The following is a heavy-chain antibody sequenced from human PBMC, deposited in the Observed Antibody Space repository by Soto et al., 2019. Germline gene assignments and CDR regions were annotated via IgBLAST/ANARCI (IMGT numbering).Heavy chain of an antibody. V-gene: IGHV3-21*01. J-gene: IGHJ4*02. CDR3: ARDAGGNDPMDY. CDR2: ISSISSYI. D-gene: IGHD1-1*01. Sequence: GGSLRLSCAASGFTFTSYSMNWVRQAPGKGLEWVSSISSISSYIYYADSVKGRFTISRDNAKNSLYLQMNSLRAEDTALYYCARDAGGNDPMDYWGQGTLVTVSS. CDR1: GFTFTSYS.